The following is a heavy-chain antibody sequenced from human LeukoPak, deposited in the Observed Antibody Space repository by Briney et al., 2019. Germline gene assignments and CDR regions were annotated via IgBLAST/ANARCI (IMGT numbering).Heavy chain of an antibody. CDR2: ISSSGSTI. V-gene: IGHV3-48*04. Sequence: QPGGSLRLSCAASGFTFSSYSMNWVRQAPGKGLEWVSYISSSGSTIYYTDSVKGRFTISRDNAKNSLYLQMNSLRAEDTAVYYCARGYYDFWSGQDYYYYYMDVWGKGTTVTVSS. CDR3: ARGYYDFWSGQDYYYYYMDV. CDR1: GFTFSSYS. D-gene: IGHD3-3*01. J-gene: IGHJ6*03.